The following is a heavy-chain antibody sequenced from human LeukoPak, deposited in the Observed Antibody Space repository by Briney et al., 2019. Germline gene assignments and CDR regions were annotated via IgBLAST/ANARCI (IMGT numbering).Heavy chain of an antibody. CDR2: INSDGSST. Sequence: GGSLRLFCAASGFTFSSYWMHWVRQAPGKGLVWVSRINSDGSSTSYADSVKGRFTISRDNAKNTLYLQMNSLRAEDTAVYYCARGAGDTMVRGVITSYYYYGMDVWGKGTTVTVSS. D-gene: IGHD3-10*01. CDR3: ARGAGDTMVRGVITSYYYYGMDV. J-gene: IGHJ6*04. V-gene: IGHV3-74*01. CDR1: GFTFSSYW.